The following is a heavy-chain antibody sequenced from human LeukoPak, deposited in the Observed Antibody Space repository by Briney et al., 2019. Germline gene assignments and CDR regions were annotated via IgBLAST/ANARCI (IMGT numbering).Heavy chain of an antibody. CDR1: GFTSSSYA. J-gene: IGHJ4*02. Sequence: GGSLRLSCAASGFTSSSYAMHWVRQSLGKGLEWVAVMSYDGFSKYYADSVKGRFTISRDNSKNTLYLQMNSLRAEDTAVYYCAKTKGYSYGYYFDYWGQGTLVTVSS. V-gene: IGHV3-30*18. CDR2: MSYDGFSK. D-gene: IGHD5-18*01. CDR3: AKTKGYSYGYYFDY.